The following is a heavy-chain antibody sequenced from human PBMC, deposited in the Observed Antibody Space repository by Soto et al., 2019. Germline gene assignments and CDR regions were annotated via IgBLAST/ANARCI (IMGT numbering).Heavy chain of an antibody. CDR1: GCSISSAAYC. CDR2: IYDGGTT. J-gene: IGHJ4*02. D-gene: IGHD3-16*01. Sequence: NPSETLDLTCTVSGCSISSAAYCWSWIRQSPDKGLEWIGHIYDGGTTYSSPSLKGRVTISADTSETQFSLKLNSVCAADTAVYYCARGPSGAKVDYWGQGIQVTVS. CDR3: ARGPSGAKVDY. V-gene: IGHV4-30-4*01.